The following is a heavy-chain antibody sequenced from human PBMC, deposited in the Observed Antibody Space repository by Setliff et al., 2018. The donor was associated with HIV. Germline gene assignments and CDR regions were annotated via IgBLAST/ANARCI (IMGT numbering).Heavy chain of an antibody. D-gene: IGHD2-2*01. CDR1: GFTFSSYS. Sequence: PGGSLRLSCAASGFTFSSYSMNWVRQAPGKGLEWISYIHSSGGIIHHADSVKGRFTISRDNAKSSLFLQMNSLRAEDTAVYYCARGHPIVPTGLASFYFDHWGQGTLVTVS. V-gene: IGHV3-48*04. CDR2: IHSSGGII. J-gene: IGHJ4*02. CDR3: ARGHPIVPTGLASFYFDH.